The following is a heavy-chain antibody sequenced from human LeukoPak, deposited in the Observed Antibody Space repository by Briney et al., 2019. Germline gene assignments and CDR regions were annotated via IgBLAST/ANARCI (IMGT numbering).Heavy chain of an antibody. CDR3: SGSFGELTFFDY. Sequence: GGSLRLSCAASGFTFSNYAMGWVRQAPGKGLEWVGFIRSKAYGGTTEYAASVKGRFTISRDDSKSIAYLQMNSLKTEDTAVYYCSGSFGELTFFDYWGQGTLVTVSS. J-gene: IGHJ4*02. D-gene: IGHD3-10*01. CDR1: GFTFSNYA. V-gene: IGHV3-49*04. CDR2: IRSKAYGGTT.